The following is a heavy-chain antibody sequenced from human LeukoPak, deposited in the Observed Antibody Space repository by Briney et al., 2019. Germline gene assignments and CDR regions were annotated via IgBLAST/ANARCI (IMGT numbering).Heavy chain of an antibody. CDR1: GFTFSSYD. CDR2: IAYDGSNK. CDR3: AKRGAPTYDFDY. V-gene: IGHV3-30*18. D-gene: IGHD2-15*01. Sequence: PGGSLRLSCAASGFTFSSYDMHWVRQAPGKGMEWVALIAYDGSNKYYADSVKGRFSISRDNSKNTLYLQMDSLRAEDTAVYYCAKRGAPTYDFDYWGQGTLVTVSS. J-gene: IGHJ4*02.